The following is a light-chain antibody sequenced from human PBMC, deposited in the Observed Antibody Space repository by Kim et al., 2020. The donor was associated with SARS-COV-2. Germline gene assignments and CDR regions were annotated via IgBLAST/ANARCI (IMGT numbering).Light chain of an antibody. J-gene: IGLJ1*01. CDR1: SANNGAGYD. CDR3: QSYDSSLSGYV. CDR2: GNS. Sequence: QKVTGTGTGSSANNGAGYDVHGYQHRPRTAPKPLIYGNSNRPAGVPGRCSGAKSGTSAALAITGLQAEDEADYYCQSYDSSLSGYVFGTGTKVTVL. V-gene: IGLV1-40*01.